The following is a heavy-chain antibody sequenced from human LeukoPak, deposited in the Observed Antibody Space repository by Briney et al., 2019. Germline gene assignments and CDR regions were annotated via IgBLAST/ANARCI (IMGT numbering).Heavy chain of an antibody. D-gene: IGHD6-19*01. CDR2: ISRSASTK. CDR1: GFTFSSYE. J-gene: IGHJ4*02. V-gene: IGHV3-48*03. Sequence: PGGSLRLSCAASGFTFSSYEMNWVRQAPGKGLEWVSYISRSASTKYYADSVKGRFTISRDNAKNSLSLQMNRLRAEDTAVYYCARGPQWLGQSFDYWGQGTLVTVSS. CDR3: ARGPQWLGQSFDY.